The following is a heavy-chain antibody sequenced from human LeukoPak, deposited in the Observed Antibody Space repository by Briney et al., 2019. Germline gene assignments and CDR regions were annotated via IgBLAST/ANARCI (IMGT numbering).Heavy chain of an antibody. CDR3: AKTPTADFWSGYYGWFDP. Sequence: GGSLRLSCAASGFSISFYSMNWVRQAPGKGLEWVSYISSSSSTIYYADSVRGRFTISRDNAKNSLYLQMNSLRAEDTAVYYCAKTPTADFWSGYYGWFDPWGQGTLVTVSS. CDR1: GFSISFYS. D-gene: IGHD3-3*01. J-gene: IGHJ5*02. V-gene: IGHV3-48*01. CDR2: ISSSSSTI.